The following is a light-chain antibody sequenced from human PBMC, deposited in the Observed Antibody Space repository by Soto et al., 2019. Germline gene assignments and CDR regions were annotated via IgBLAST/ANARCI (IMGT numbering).Light chain of an antibody. CDR1: QSLTNNY. V-gene: IGKV3-20*01. Sequence: EIVLTQSPGTLSLSPGERATLSCRASQSLTNNYFAWYQQKPGRALRLLIDGASTRATGLPDRFSGSGSGTDFTLTISRREDEDVAVYYCQQYEAVVTFGQGTKVEI. CDR2: GAS. J-gene: IGKJ1*01. CDR3: QQYEAVVT.